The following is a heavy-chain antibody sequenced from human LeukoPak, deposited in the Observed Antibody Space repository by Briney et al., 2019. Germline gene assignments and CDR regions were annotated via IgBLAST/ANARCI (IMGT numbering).Heavy chain of an antibody. Sequence: SETLSLTCAVYGGSFSGYYWSWIRQPPGKGLEWIGEINHGGSTNYNPSLKSRVTISVDTSKNQFSLKLSSVTAADTAVYYCARAARQTYYYDSSGPPKYYYYMDVWGKGTTVTVSS. CDR1: GGSFSGYY. D-gene: IGHD3-22*01. J-gene: IGHJ6*03. CDR2: INHGGST. CDR3: ARAARQTYYYDSSGPPKYYYYMDV. V-gene: IGHV4-34*01.